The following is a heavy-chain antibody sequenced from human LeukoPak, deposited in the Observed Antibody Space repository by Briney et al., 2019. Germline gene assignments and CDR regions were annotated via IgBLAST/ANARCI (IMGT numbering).Heavy chain of an antibody. CDR1: GFTFDDYA. Sequence: GRSLRLSCAASGFTFDDYAMHWVRQAPGKGLEWVSGISWNSGSIGYADSVKGRFTISRDNAKNSLYLQMNGLRAEDMALYYCAKGQWLVRGAAFDIWGQGTMVTVSS. D-gene: IGHD6-19*01. CDR2: ISWNSGSI. CDR3: AKGQWLVRGAAFDI. V-gene: IGHV3-9*03. J-gene: IGHJ3*02.